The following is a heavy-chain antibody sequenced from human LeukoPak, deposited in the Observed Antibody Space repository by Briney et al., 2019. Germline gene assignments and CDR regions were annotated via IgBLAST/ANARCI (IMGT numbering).Heavy chain of an antibody. CDR3: VKDFGRVRGTPDS. D-gene: IGHD3-16*01. V-gene: IGHV3-64D*06. J-gene: IGHJ4*02. Sequence: GRSLRLSRSASGFVFSIYTMYWVRQTPGKGPEYVSTISGSGNGFSIYYADSVKGRFTISRDDSKSILYLQMNGLRSEDTAVYYCVKDFGRVRGTPDSWGQGTLVTVSS. CDR2: ISGSGNGFSI. CDR1: GFVFSIYT.